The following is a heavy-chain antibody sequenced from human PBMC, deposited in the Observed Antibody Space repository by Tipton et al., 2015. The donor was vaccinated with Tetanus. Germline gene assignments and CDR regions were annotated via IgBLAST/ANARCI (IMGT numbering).Heavy chain of an antibody. Sequence: QLVQSGADVKKPGESLKISCKASGYSSTSHWIGWVRQMPGKGLEWMGMIFPEDSDTRYSPSFQGHVTFSVDKPTSTVYLQRSSLKASDAAMYFCARMYSTSSPFDRWGQGTLVAVSS. D-gene: IGHD6-6*01. CDR3: ARMYSTSSPFDR. J-gene: IGHJ4*02. V-gene: IGHV5-51*01. CDR1: GYSSTSHW. CDR2: IFPEDSDT.